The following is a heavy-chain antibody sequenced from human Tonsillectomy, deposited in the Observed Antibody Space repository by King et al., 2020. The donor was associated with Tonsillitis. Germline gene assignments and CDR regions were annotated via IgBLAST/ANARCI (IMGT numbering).Heavy chain of an antibody. CDR2: IDSAGKT. J-gene: IGHJ4*02. V-gene: IGHV3-13*04. CDR1: GFSFRSYD. Sequence: VQLVESGGGLVQPGGSLRLSCAASGFSFRSYDMHWVRQPAGKGLEWVSVIDSAGKTYYTGAVKGRFTISRENAKNSLYLQMHSLRAGDTAVYYCGRERYSSGWYGAFDWGQGTLVTVSS. D-gene: IGHD6-19*01. CDR3: GRERYSSGWYGAFD.